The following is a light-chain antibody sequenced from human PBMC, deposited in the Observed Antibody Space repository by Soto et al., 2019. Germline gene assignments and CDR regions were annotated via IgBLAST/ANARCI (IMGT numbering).Light chain of an antibody. CDR1: QDIKDE. Sequence: AIQMTQSPSSLSAFVGDSVTITCRASQDIKDEVGWYQQKPGKAPRLLIFSASSLQSGVPSRFRGSGTGTDFTLTISGLQAADFATYYCLQHDNYPWTFGQGTKVDIK. V-gene: IGKV1-6*01. CDR3: LQHDNYPWT. CDR2: SAS. J-gene: IGKJ1*01.